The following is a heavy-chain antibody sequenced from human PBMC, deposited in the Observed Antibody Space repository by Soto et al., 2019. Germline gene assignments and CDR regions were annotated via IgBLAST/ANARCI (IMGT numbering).Heavy chain of an antibody. Sequence: PSETLSLTCTVSGGSISSGGYYWSWIRQHPGKGLEWIGYIYYSGSTYYNPSLKSRVTISVDTSKNQFSLKLSSVTAADTAVYYCARVRVIVVVILRGDAFDIWGQGTMVTVSS. V-gene: IGHV4-31*03. CDR3: ARVRVIVVVILRGDAFDI. D-gene: IGHD3-22*01. CDR1: GGSISSGGYY. J-gene: IGHJ3*02. CDR2: IYYSGST.